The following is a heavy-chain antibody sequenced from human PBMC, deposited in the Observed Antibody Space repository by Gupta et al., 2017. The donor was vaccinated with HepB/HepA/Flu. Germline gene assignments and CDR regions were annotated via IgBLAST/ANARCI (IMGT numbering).Heavy chain of an antibody. CDR1: GVTFSDYV. J-gene: IGHJ6*02. CDR2: IRTKADTYAT. V-gene: IGHV3-73*01. D-gene: IGHD4/OR15-4a*01. CDR3: STSMVTTRQNYYYYSMDV. Sequence: EVQLVESGGGLVQPGGSLKLSCAASGVTFSDYVIQWVRQASGKGLEWVGRIRTKADTYATAYGASVKGRFTTSRDDSKNTAFLEMSSLKTEDTAVYYCSTSMVTTRQNYYYYSMDVWGQGTTVTVSS.